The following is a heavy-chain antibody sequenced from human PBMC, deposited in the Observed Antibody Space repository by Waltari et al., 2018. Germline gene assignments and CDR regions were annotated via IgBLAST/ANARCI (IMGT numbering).Heavy chain of an antibody. Sequence: QVQLQQWGGGLLRPSETLSLICAVYGGSFSGYYWSWIRQPPGKGLGWIGEINHSGSTNYNPSLKSRVTISVDTSKKQFSLKRTSVTAADTAIYYCARGRGFDPWGQGTLVTVSS. J-gene: IGHJ5*02. V-gene: IGHV4-34*01. CDR3: ARGRGFDP. CDR2: INHSGST. CDR1: GGSFSGYY.